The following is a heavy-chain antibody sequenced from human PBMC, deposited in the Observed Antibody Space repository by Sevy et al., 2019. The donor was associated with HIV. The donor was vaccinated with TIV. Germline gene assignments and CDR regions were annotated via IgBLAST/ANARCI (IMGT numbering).Heavy chain of an antibody. CDR2: IKSKTDSGTA. Sequence: GGSLRLSCAASEFTFRNAWMTWVRQAPGKGLEWVGHIKSKTDSGTADYAAPVKGRFTISRDDSKNIVFLQMNSLKTEDTGLYYCTTDFPWFGGEIERNYWGQGTLVTVSS. V-gene: IGHV3-15*01. CDR1: EFTFRNAW. D-gene: IGHD3-10*01. CDR3: TTDFPWFGGEIERNY. J-gene: IGHJ4*02.